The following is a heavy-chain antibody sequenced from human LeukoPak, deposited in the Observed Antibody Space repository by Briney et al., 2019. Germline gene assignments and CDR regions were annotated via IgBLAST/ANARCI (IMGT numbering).Heavy chain of an antibody. CDR3: ARLAAAAPGFDY. D-gene: IGHD6-13*01. V-gene: IGHV1-69*05. Sequence: SVKVSCKASGGTFSSYAISWVRQAPGQGLEWMGRIIPIFGTANYAQKFQGRVTITTDESTSAAYMELSSLRSEDTAVYYCARLAAAAPGFDYWGQGTLVTVSS. CDR2: IIPIFGTA. CDR1: GGTFSSYA. J-gene: IGHJ4*02.